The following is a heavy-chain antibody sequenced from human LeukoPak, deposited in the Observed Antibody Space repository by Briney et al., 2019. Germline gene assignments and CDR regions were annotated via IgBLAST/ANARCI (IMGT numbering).Heavy chain of an antibody. Sequence: PGGSLRLSCAASGFTFSSYSMNWVRQAPGKGLEWVSSISSSSSYIYFADSVKGRFTISRDNAKNSLYLQMNSLRAEDTAVYYCARVLGVVTANPFDYLGQGTLVTVSS. CDR3: ARVLGVVTANPFDY. J-gene: IGHJ4*02. V-gene: IGHV3-21*01. CDR2: ISSSSSYI. CDR1: GFTFSSYS. D-gene: IGHD2-21*02.